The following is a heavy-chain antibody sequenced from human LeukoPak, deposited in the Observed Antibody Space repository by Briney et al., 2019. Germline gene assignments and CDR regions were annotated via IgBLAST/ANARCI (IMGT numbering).Heavy chain of an antibody. J-gene: IGHJ4*02. CDR3: TTEGGSYSRGDY. CDR2: IKSKTDGGTT. Sequence: GGSLRLSCVASGFIFTNAWMSWDRQAPGKELEWVGRIKSKTDGGTTDYAAPVKGRFTISRDDSKNTLYLQMNSLKTEDTAVYYCTTEGGSYSRGDYWGQGTLVTVSS. D-gene: IGHD1-26*01. V-gene: IGHV3-15*01. CDR1: GFIFTNAW.